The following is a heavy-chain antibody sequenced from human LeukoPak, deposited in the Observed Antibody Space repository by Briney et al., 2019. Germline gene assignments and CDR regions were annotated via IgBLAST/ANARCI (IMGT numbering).Heavy chain of an antibody. Sequence: PGGSLRLSCAASGFTFHDYAMHWVRQVPGRGLEWVSGITWNSGSVLYADSVRGRFTISRDNAKNSLYLQMNSLRPEDMAFYYCAKGLGVASLIVDALDMWGQGTMVTV. J-gene: IGHJ3*02. D-gene: IGHD3/OR15-3a*01. CDR2: ITWNSGSV. V-gene: IGHV3-9*03. CDR3: AKGLGVASLIVDALDM. CDR1: GFTFHDYA.